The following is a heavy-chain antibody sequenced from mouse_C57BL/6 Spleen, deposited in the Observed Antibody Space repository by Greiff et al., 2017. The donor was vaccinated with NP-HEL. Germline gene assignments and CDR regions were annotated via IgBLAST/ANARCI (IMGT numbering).Heavy chain of an antibody. D-gene: IGHD1-1*01. V-gene: IGHV1-61*01. CDR1: GYTFTSYW. J-gene: IGHJ3*01. Sequence: QVQLKQPGAELVRPGSSVKLSCKASGYTFTSYWMDWVKQRPGQGLEWIGNIYPSDSETHYNQKFKDKATLTVDKSSSTAYMQLSSLTSEDSAVYYGARGILLPPITTVVAPFAYWGQGTLVTVSA. CDR2: IYPSDSET. CDR3: ARGILLPPITTVVAPFAY.